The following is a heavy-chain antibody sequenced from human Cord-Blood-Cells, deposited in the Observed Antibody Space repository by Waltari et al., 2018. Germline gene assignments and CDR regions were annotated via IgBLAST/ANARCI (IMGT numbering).Heavy chain of an antibody. J-gene: IGHJ2*01. CDR1: GGSISSYY. Sequence: QVQLQESGPGLVKPSETLSLTCTVSGGSISSYYWSWHRLLAGQGLEWIGRIYTSGSTNYNPSLKSRVTMSVDTSKNQFSLKLSSVTAADTAVYYCARDLEIVVVPAANPNWYFDLWGRGTLVTVSS. CDR3: ARDLEIVVVPAANPNWYFDL. V-gene: IGHV4-4*07. CDR2: IYTSGST. D-gene: IGHD2-2*01.